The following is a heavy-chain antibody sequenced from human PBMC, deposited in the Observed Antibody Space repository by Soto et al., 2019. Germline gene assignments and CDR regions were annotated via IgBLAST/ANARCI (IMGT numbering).Heavy chain of an antibody. Sequence: QVQLVQSGAEVKKPGASVKVSCKASGYTFTSYAMHWVRQAPGQRLEGMGWINAGNGNTKYSQKFQGRVTITRDTSASTAYMELSSLRSEDTAVYYCARLAIAAAGTGYYYYYGMDVWGQGTTVTVSS. CDR2: INAGNGNT. J-gene: IGHJ6*02. D-gene: IGHD6-13*01. V-gene: IGHV1-3*01. CDR3: ARLAIAAAGTGYYYYYGMDV. CDR1: GYTFTSYA.